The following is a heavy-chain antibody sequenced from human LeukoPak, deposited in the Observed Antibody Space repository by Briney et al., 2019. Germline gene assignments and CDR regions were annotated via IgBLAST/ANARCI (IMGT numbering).Heavy chain of an antibody. D-gene: IGHD2-8*01. CDR2: IGGGGKSA. CDR1: GFTFSDYA. J-gene: IGHJ3*02. V-gene: IGHV3-23*01. CDR3: AKDMVQRNGVYDPFDI. Sequence: GGSLRLSCGASGFTFSDYAMNWVPQAPGKGLEWGSHIGGGGKSAYYADYVQGRFTTSRDNSKNTLYLQMNSLRVEDTAMYYCAKDMVQRNGVYDPFDIWGQGTTVAVSS.